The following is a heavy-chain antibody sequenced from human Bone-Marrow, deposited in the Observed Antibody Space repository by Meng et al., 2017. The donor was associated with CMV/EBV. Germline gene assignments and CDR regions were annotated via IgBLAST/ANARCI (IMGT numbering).Heavy chain of an antibody. J-gene: IGHJ4*02. CDR2: ISYDGSNK. Sequence: SGFTFGRYGMHWVRQAPSKGLEWVAVISYDGSNKYYADSVKGRFTISRDNSKNTLYLQMNSLRAEDTAVYYCAKAEDVDTAMVGLFDYWGQGTLVTVSS. V-gene: IGHV3-30*18. CDR1: GFTFGRYG. D-gene: IGHD5-18*01. CDR3: AKAEDVDTAMVGLFDY.